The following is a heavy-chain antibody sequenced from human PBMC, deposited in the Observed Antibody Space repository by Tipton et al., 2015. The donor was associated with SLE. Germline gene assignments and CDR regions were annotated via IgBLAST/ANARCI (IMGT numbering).Heavy chain of an antibody. J-gene: IGHJ5*02. D-gene: IGHD1-1*01. CDR1: GGFISSYY. Sequence: TLSLTCTVSGGFISSYYWSWIRQPAGKGLEWIGRIYNSGSTNYNPSLKSRVTMSVDTSKNQFSLKLSSVTAADTAVYYCARGQHQLGRFDPWGQGTLVTVSS. CDR3: ARGQHQLGRFDP. V-gene: IGHV4-4*07. CDR2: IYNSGST.